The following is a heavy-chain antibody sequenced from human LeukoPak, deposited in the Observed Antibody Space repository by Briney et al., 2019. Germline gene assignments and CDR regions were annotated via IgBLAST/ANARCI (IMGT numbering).Heavy chain of an antibody. D-gene: IGHD3-22*01. CDR2: ISAYNGNT. Sequence: GASVKVSCKASGYTFTSYGINWVRQAPGQGLEWMGWISAYNGNTNYAQNLQGRGTMTTDTATSTAYMELRSLRSDDTAVYYCARGPGGRSGYYPLEDYYYYYYMDVWGKGTTVTVSS. J-gene: IGHJ6*03. V-gene: IGHV1-18*01. CDR1: GYTFTSYG. CDR3: ARGPGGRSGYYPLEDYYYYYYMDV.